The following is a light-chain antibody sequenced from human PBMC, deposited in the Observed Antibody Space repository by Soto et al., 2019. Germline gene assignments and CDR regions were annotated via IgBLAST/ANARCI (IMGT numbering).Light chain of an antibody. V-gene: IGKV3-20*01. J-gene: IGKJ4*01. CDR1: QSISSSY. CDR3: QQYGDSLLT. Sequence: ENVLTQSPGTLSLSPGERATLSCRASQSISSSYLAWYQQKPCQTPRLLIYHASSRATGIPDRFSGCGSGTDFTLTISRLEPEDFAVYYCQQYGDSLLTFGGGTKVEIK. CDR2: HAS.